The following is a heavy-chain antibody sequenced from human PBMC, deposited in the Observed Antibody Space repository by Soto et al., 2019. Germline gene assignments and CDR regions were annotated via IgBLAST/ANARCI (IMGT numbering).Heavy chain of an antibody. J-gene: IGHJ6*02. CDR1: GYTFTSYY. CDR2: INPSGGST. CDR3: ARDCRLAADSSGPKYGMDV. D-gene: IGHD3-22*01. Sequence: GASVKVSCKASGYTFTSYYMHWVRQAPGQGLEWMGIINPSGGSTSYAQKFQGRVTMTRDTSTSTVYMELSSLRSEDTAVYYCARDCRLAADSSGPKYGMDVWGQGTTVTVSS. V-gene: IGHV1-46*01.